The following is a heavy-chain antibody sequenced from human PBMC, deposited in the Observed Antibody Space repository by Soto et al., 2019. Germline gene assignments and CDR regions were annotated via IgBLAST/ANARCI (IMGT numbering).Heavy chain of an antibody. D-gene: IGHD6-6*01. CDR3: ASPGRTLYSSSSQFDY. Sequence: SVKVSCKASGGTFSSYAISWVRQAPGQGLEWMGGIIPIFGTASYAQKFQGRVTITADESTSTAYMELSRLRSEDTAVYYCASPGRTLYSSSSQFDYWGQGTLVTGS. J-gene: IGHJ4*02. CDR1: GGTFSSYA. CDR2: IIPIFGTA. V-gene: IGHV1-69*13.